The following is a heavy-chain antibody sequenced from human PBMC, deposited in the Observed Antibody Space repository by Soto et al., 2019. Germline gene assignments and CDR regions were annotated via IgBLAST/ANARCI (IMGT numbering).Heavy chain of an antibody. D-gene: IGHD3-16*01. Sequence: GSGPTLVNPTQTLTLTCTVSGFSLSARGVGVGWFRQPPGKPLEWLGIISWKDDKRYTPSLQSRLTITKDTSKNQVVLIMTDMDPMDTATYSCAHSPWGAAPGYCRPGTLVTVSS. CDR3: AHSPWGAAPGY. V-gene: IGHV2-5*01. J-gene: IGHJ4*02. CDR1: GFSLSARGVG. CDR2: ISWKDDK.